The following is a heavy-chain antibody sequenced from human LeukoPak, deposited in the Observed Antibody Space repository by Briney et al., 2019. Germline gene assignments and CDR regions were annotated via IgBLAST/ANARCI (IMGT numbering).Heavy chain of an antibody. Sequence: GGSLRLSCAVSGFTVISSYMTWVRQAPGKGLEWVSLIYAGGSTYYADSVKGRFTISRDNSKNTLYLQMNSLRAEDTAVYYCARRNSGSYAYWGQGTLVTVSS. J-gene: IGHJ4*02. V-gene: IGHV3-53*01. CDR3: ARRNSGSYAY. CDR1: GFTVISSY. CDR2: IYAGGST. D-gene: IGHD1-26*01.